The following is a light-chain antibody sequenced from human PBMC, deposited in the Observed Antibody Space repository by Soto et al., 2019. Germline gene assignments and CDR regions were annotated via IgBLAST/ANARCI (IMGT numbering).Light chain of an antibody. V-gene: IGKV3-15*01. CDR3: QQRSDWPS. CDR1: QSVSGT. CDR2: GSS. Sequence: EIVMTQSPATLSVSPGERATLSCRASQSVSGTLAWYQQTPGQAPRLLIYGSSTRAAGVPARFSGSGSGTEFTLTISSLRSEDFAVYYCQQRSDWPSFGQGTRLEIK. J-gene: IGKJ5*01.